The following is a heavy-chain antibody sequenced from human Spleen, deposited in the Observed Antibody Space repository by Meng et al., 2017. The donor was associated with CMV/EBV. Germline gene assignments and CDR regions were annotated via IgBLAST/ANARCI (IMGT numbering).Heavy chain of an antibody. Sequence: SETLSLTCSVSGGSISGHYWSWIRQPPGKGLEWIGQIYYSGSTNYKPSLKSRVTISVDTSKNQFSLKLSSVTAADTAVYYCARGGVGITMVRGVIITNNWFDPWGQGTLVTVSS. D-gene: IGHD3-10*01. CDR3: ARGGVGITMVRGVIITNNWFDP. CDR1: GGSISGHY. CDR2: IYYSGST. V-gene: IGHV4-59*11. J-gene: IGHJ5*02.